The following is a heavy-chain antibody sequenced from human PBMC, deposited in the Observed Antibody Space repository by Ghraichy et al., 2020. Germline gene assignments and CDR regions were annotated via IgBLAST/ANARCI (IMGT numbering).Heavy chain of an antibody. V-gene: IGHV1-18*01. J-gene: IGHJ5*02. CDR1: GYSFSSYG. CDR3: ARGINWLDP. CDR2: ITTKRGNT. Sequence: ASVKVSCKASGYSFSSYGITWVRQAPGQGLEWMGWITTKRGNTQYAQKFQGRVIMTTETSTDTAYMELRSLGFDDTAVYYCARGINWLDPWGQGTLVTVSS.